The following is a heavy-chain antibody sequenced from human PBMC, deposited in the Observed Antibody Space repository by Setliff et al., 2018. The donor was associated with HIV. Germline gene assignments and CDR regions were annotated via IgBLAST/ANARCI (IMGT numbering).Heavy chain of an antibody. CDR3: ARVSGLSGELLYFDY. D-gene: IGHD1-26*01. J-gene: IGHJ4*02. Sequence: ASVKVSCKASGYTFTSYALHWVRQAPGQRLEWMGWINAGNGHTKYSQKFQGRVSITRDTSASTAYMERSSLRSEDTAVYYCARVSGLSGELLYFDYWGLGTLVTVSS. CDR1: GYTFTSYA. V-gene: IGHV1-3*01. CDR2: INAGNGHT.